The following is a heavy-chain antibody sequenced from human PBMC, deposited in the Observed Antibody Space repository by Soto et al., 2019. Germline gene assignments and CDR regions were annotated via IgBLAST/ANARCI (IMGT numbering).Heavy chain of an antibody. CDR2: FSGSGGNI. V-gene: IGHV3-23*01. J-gene: IGHJ6*02. CDR3: AKDPPWTVGPLAMDV. CDR1: GFTFSTHA. Sequence: GGSLRLSCVASGFTFSTHAMSWVRQAPGKGLEWVSTFSGSGGNIYYAESVKGRLTISRDDSRNTLYLQMNSLRVEDTAVYYCAKDPPWTVGPLAMDVWGQGTTVTVSS. D-gene: IGHD2-2*01.